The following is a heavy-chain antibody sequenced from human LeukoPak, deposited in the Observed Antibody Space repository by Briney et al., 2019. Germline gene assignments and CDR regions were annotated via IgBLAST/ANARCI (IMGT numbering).Heavy chain of an antibody. V-gene: IGHV4-59*04. J-gene: IGHJ4*02. D-gene: IGHD1-26*01. CDR2: IYYTGNT. CDR3: AKSGGYGLIDY. CDR1: GGSVSSYY. Sequence: SETLSLTCTVSGGSVSSYYWSWIRQPPGKGLEWIGNIYYTGNTYYNASLQSRVTISIDTSKNQFSLRLNSVTAADTAMYYCAKSGGYGLIDYWGQGTLVTVSS.